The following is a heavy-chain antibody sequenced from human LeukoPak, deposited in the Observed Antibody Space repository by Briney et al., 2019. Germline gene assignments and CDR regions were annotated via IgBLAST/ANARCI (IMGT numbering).Heavy chain of an antibody. Sequence: SETLSLTCTVSGGSISSGDYYWSWIRQPPWKGLEWIGYIYYSGSTYYNPSLKSRVTISVDTSKNQFSLKLSSVTAADTAAYYCARADSSGYTDAFDIWGQGTMVTVSS. V-gene: IGHV4-30-4*08. D-gene: IGHD3-22*01. CDR2: IYYSGST. CDR3: ARADSSGYTDAFDI. J-gene: IGHJ3*02. CDR1: GGSISSGDYY.